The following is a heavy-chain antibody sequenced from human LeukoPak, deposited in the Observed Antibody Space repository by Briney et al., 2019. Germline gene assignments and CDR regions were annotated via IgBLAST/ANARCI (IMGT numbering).Heavy chain of an antibody. CDR3: AKVPTGVGSGSY. J-gene: IGHJ4*02. Sequence: GGSLRLSCAASGFTFGSYGMHWVRQAPGKGLEWVAVIIHDGSNKDYADSVRGRFTISRDNSKNTLYLQMNSLRTEDTAVYYCAKVPTGVGSGSYWGQGTLVTVSS. V-gene: IGHV3-30*18. CDR1: GFTFGSYG. CDR2: IIHDGSNK. D-gene: IGHD3-10*01.